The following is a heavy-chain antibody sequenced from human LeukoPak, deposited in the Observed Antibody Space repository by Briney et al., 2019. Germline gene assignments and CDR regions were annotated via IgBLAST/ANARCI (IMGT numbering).Heavy chain of an antibody. D-gene: IGHD3-10*01. V-gene: IGHV3-48*03. CDR2: ISSSGSTI. CDR3: ARVGWFEQALDY. J-gene: IGHJ4*02. CDR1: GFPFSSYE. Sequence: GGSLRLSCAASGFPFSSYEMNWVRQAPGKGPEGVSYISSSGSTIYYADSVKGRFTISRDNAKNSLYLQMNSLRAEDTAVYYCARVGWFEQALDYWGQGTLVTVSS.